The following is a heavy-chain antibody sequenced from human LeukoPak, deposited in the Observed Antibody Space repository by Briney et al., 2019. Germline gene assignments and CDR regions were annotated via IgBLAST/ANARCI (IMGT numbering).Heavy chain of an antibody. J-gene: IGHJ3*02. Sequence: SETLSLTCTVCGGSIDNYSWSWIRQPPGKGLEWIGQISNYNPSLKSRVTISTDTSKNQFSLRLSSVTAADTAVYYCARSVRSALHAVDIWGQGTLVTVSS. CDR1: GGSIDNYS. D-gene: IGHD3-3*01. CDR3: ARSVRSALHAVDI. CDR2: IS. V-gene: IGHV4-59*01.